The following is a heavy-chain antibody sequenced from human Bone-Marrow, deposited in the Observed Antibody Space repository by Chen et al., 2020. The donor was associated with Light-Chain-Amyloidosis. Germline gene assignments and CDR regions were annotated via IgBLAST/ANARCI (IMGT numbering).Heavy chain of an antibody. J-gene: IGHJ6*02. CDR1: GGTFSTLA. V-gene: IGHV1-69*01. CDR2: IIPMYATG. D-gene: IGHD2-21*01. CDR3: ARGSEGRSRQDCLGYYSYGRDV. Sequence: QVQLVQSGAELKKPGSSVKVPCKASGGTFSTLAISWARQAPGQGLEWMGGIIPMYATGSYTQEFHGGLTVVADASTGTAYMDLKSLGSGDTAVCFCARGSEGRSRQDCLGYYSYGRDVWGQWTTVTVS.